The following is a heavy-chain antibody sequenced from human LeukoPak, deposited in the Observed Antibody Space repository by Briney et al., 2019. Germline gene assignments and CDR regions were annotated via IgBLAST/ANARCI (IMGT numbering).Heavy chain of an antibody. CDR1: GDSTRDYY. J-gene: IGHJ3*01. D-gene: IGHD2-21*01. CDR2: IYYSGST. CDR3: ATLNGTSAFDFFDF. V-gene: IGHV4-59*01. Sequence: PSETLSLTCTVSGDSTRDYYWSWIRQPPGKGLEWIGYIYYSGSTNYNPSLKSRVTISFDTSKNHFSLKLSSVTAADTAVYYCATLNGTSAFDFFDFWGQGTKVTVSS.